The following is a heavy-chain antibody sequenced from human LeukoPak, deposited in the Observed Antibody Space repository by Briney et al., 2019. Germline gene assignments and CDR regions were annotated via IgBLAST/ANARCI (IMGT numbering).Heavy chain of an antibody. CDR1: GFTFSDYY. CDR2: ISSSGSTI. D-gene: IGHD6-19*01. J-gene: IGHJ4*02. V-gene: IGHV3-11*01. Sequence: GGSLRLSCAASGFTFSDYYMSWIRQAPGKGLEWVSYISSSGSTIYYAGSVKGRFTISRDNAKNSLYLQMNSLRAEDTAVYYCARDVAEGMYYFDYWGQGTLVTVSS. CDR3: ARDVAEGMYYFDY.